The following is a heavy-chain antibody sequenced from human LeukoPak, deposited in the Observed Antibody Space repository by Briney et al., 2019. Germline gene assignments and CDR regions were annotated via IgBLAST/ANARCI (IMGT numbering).Heavy chain of an antibody. V-gene: IGHV4-39*01. Sequence: SETLSLTCAVPGGSISSSSYYWGWIRQPPGKGLEWIGSISYSGSTYDNPSLKSRVTISVDTSKNQFSLKLTSVTATDTAMYYCARQDSEGRWPNDYWGQGTLVTVSS. J-gene: IGHJ4*02. CDR1: GGSISSSSYY. CDR3: ARQDSEGRWPNDY. CDR2: ISYSGST. D-gene: IGHD5-24*01.